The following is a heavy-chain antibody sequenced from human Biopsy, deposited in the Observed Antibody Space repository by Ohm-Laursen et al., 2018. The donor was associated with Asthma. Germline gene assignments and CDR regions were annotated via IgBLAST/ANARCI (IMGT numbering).Heavy chain of an antibody. CDR3: ARDVMEWYLPAFDF. J-gene: IGHJ4*02. V-gene: IGHV3-30-3*01. D-gene: IGHD3-3*01. CDR1: GFTFSAYA. CDR2: GGSYYDGGLK. Sequence: SLRLSCAASGFTFSAYAMHWVRQAPGKGLEWVAVGGSYYDGGLKYYADSVNGRFTVSRDDSKNTLYLQMNSLRPDDTAVYYCARDVMEWYLPAFDFWGQGTLVTVSS.